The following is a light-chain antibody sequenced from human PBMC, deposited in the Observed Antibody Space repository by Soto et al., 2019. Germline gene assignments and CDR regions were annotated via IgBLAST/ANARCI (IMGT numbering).Light chain of an antibody. J-gene: IGKJ1*01. CDR3: QQSYSSPGT. CDR2: AAS. V-gene: IGKV1-39*01. Sequence: DIQMTQSPSSLSASVGERVTITCRASQSIDKYLNWYQHKPGKAPYLLIYAASHLRSGVPTRFSGSGTGTSFTLTISSRQYEDLATYYCQQSYSSPGTFGRGTKVELK. CDR1: QSIDKY.